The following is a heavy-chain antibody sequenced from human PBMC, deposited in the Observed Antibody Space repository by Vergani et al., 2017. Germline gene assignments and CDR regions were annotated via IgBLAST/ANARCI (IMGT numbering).Heavy chain of an antibody. J-gene: IGHJ6*02. Sequence: QVQLQESGPGLVKPSQTLSLTCTVSGGSISSGSYYWSWIRQPAGKGLEWIGRIYTSGSTNYNPSLKSRVTISVDTSKNQFSLKLSSVTAADPAVYYCARQSSSPDYYYYGMDVWGQGTTVTVSS. D-gene: IGHD6-13*01. CDR3: ARQSSSPDYYYYGMDV. CDR1: GGSISSGSYY. V-gene: IGHV4-61*02. CDR2: IYTSGST.